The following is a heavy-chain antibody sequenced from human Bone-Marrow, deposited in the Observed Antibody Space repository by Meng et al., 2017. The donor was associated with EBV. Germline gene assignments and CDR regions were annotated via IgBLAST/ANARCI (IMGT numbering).Heavy chain of an antibody. CDR3: ARLSGHFDY. CDR1: GYIFTSYW. Sequence: EVQLVQXGAXVEKAGGAXKISCKGSGYIFTSYWIAWVRQMPGKGLEWMGIIYSDDSDTRYSPSFQGQVTISADKSINTAYLQWSSLKASDTAMYYCARLSGHFDYWGQGTLVTVSS. CDR2: IYSDDSDT. V-gene: IGHV5-51*01. J-gene: IGHJ4*02.